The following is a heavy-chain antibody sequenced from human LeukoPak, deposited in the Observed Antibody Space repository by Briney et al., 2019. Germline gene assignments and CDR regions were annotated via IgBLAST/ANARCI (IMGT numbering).Heavy chain of an antibody. D-gene: IGHD2-21*01. CDR3: ARPRGCGTSRCNNFDY. CDR1: GFSFGGFS. J-gene: IGHJ4*02. Sequence: GGSLRLSCAASGFSFGGFSMSWVRQAPGKGLQWVATMKEYGSDIFYVDSVKGRFTISRDNAKNSLYLQMNSLRDEDTGVYHCARPRGCGTSRCNNFDYWGQGTLVTVSS. CDR2: MKEYGSDI. V-gene: IGHV3-7*01.